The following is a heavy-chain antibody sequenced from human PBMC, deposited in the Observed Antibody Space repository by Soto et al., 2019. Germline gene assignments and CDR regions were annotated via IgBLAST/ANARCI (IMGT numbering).Heavy chain of an antibody. J-gene: IGHJ5*02. CDR1: GFPFTNYW. V-gene: IGHV3-74*01. CDR2: ISPDGSDV. D-gene: IGHD3-16*01. CDR3: ACWGHTVPVAPSDCDR. Sequence: GGCLRRSXAGPGFPFTNYWMNWVRQTPGKGLMWVSRISPDGSDVGYADSVEGRFTVSRDNAKNTLYLQMHSLRAEDTAMYYRACWGHTVPVAPSDCDRWGQGTLVTVSS.